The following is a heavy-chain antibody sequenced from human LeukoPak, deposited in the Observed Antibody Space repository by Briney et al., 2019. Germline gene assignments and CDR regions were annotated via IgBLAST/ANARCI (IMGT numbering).Heavy chain of an antibody. CDR3: ARASSGWYGFDY. CDR2: INPNSGGT. V-gene: IGHV1-2*06. J-gene: IGHJ4*02. CDR1: GYTFTGYY. Sequence: ASVRVSCKASGYTFTGYYMHWVRQAPGQGLEWMGRINPNSGGTNYAQKFQGSVTMTRDTSISTAYMELSRLRSDDTAVYYCARASSGWYGFDYWGQGTLVTVSS. D-gene: IGHD6-19*01.